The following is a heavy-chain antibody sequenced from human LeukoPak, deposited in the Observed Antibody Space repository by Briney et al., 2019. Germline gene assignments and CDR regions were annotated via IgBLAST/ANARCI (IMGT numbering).Heavy chain of an antibody. CDR3: ARGVQLPYYYYYGMDV. D-gene: IGHD5-18*01. CDR2: INHSGST. V-gene: IGHV4-34*01. J-gene: IGHJ6*02. CDR1: GGSLSGYY. Sequence: SETLSLTCAVYGGSLSGYYWSWIRQPPGKGLEWIGEINHSGSTNYNPSLKSRVTISVDTSKNQFSLKLSSVTAADTAVYYCARGVQLPYYYYYGMDVWGQGTTVTVSS.